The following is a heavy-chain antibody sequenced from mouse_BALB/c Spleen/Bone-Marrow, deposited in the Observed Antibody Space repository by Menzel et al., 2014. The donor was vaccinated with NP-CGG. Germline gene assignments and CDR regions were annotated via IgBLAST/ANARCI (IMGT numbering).Heavy chain of an antibody. Sequence: VQLQQSDAELVKPGASVKISCKASGYTFTDHAIHWVRQKPEQGLEWIGFISPGNGDIKYNEKFKGKATLTADKSSSTAYMLLNSLTSEDSAVYFCKKLCDFDVWDAGTTVTVSS. D-gene: IGHD1-1*02. CDR1: GYTFTDHA. CDR2: ISPGNGDI. J-gene: IGHJ1*01. V-gene: IGHV1S53*01. CDR3: KKLCDFDV.